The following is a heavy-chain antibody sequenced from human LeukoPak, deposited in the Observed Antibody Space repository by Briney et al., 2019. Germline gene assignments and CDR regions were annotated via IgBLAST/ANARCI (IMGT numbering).Heavy chain of an antibody. CDR3: AKGSLGGGFGL. D-gene: IGHD3-16*01. CDR1: GFTFSNSA. CDR2: ISYDGSKK. V-gene: IGHV3-30-3*01. J-gene: IGHJ3*01. Sequence: PGRSLRLSCVASGFTFSNSAMHWVRQTPGKGLEWMTLISYDGSKKFFADSVKGRFTISRDNSKNTVYLEMDRLRPEDTAIYSWAKGSLGGGFGLWGKGKIVTVFS.